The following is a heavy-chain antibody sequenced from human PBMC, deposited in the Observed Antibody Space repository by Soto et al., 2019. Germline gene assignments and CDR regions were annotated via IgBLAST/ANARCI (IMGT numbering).Heavy chain of an antibody. J-gene: IGHJ6*02. Sequence: GGSLRLSCAASGFTFSIYSMNWVRQAPGKGLEWVSSISSSSSYIYYADSVKGRFTISRDNAKNSLYLQMNSLRAEDTAVYYCARDRLRYFDWLLYNYYYYGTDVWGQGTTDTVSS. CDR2: ISSSSSYI. CDR1: GFTFSIYS. D-gene: IGHD3-9*01. V-gene: IGHV3-21*01. CDR3: ARDRLRYFDWLLYNYYYYGTDV.